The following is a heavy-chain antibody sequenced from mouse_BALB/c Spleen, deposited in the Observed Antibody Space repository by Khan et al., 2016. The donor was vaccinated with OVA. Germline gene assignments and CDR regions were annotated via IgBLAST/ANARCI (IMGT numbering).Heavy chain of an antibody. D-gene: IGHD1-1*01. CDR2: INPSTDYT. J-gene: IGHJ3*01. CDR1: GYTFTSYW. Sequence: LQESGTELAKPGASVKMTCKASGYTFTSYWMHWVKQRPGQGLEWIGYINPSTDYTEYNQTFKDKATLTADKSSSTAYMQLTSLTSEDSAVYYCVNHGSSSAWFSYWGQGTLVTVSA. CDR3: VNHGSSSAWFSY. V-gene: IGHV1-7*01.